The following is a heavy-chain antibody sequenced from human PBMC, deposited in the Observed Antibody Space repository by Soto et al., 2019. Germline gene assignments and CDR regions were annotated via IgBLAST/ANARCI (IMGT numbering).Heavy chain of an antibody. CDR2: IYYSGST. CDR1: GGSISSSSYY. Sequence: QLQLQESGPGLVKPSETLSLTCTVSGGSISSSSYYWGWIRQPPGKGLEWIGSIYYSGSTYYNPSLKSRVTISVDTSKNQFSLKLSSVTAADTAVYYCARPDVRYYYYGMDVWGQGTTVTVSS. J-gene: IGHJ6*02. V-gene: IGHV4-39*01. CDR3: ARPDVRYYYYGMDV.